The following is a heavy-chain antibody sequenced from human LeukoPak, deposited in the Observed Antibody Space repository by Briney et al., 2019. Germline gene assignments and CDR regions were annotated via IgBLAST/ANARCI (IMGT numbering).Heavy chain of an antibody. CDR2: ISSSSSSI. CDR1: GFTFSSYS. V-gene: IGHV3-48*02. J-gene: IGHJ4*02. CDR3: TSREGY. Sequence: GGSLRLSCAASGFTFSSYSMNWVRQAPGKGLELVSYISSSSSSIYDADSVKGRFTISRDNAKNSLYLQMNSLRDEETAVYFCTSREGYWGQGTLVTVSS.